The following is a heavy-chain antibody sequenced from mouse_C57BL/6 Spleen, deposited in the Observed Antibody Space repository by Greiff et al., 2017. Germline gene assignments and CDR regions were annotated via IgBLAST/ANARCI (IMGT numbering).Heavy chain of an antibody. D-gene: IGHD2-1*01. CDR1: GYAFSSYW. CDR2: IYPGDGDT. Sequence: QVQLQQSGAELVKPGASVKISCKASGYAFSSYWMNWVKQRPGKGLEWIGQIYPGDGDTNYNGKFKGKATLTADKSSSTAYMQLSSLTSEDSAVYFCARGIYYGNYLYAMDDWGQGTSVTVSS. V-gene: IGHV1-80*01. CDR3: ARGIYYGNYLYAMDD. J-gene: IGHJ4*01.